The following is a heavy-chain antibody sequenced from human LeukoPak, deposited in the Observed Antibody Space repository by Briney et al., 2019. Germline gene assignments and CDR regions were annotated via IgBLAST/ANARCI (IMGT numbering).Heavy chain of an antibody. CDR3: AKERSAYYDFWSGYTF. CDR2: ISGSGGST. D-gene: IGHD3-3*01. J-gene: IGHJ4*02. V-gene: IGHV3-23*01. Sequence: GGSLRLSCAASGFTFSSYAMSWVRQAPGKGLEWVSAISGSGGSTYYADSVKGRFTISRDNSKNTLYLQMNSLRAEDTAVYYCAKERSAYYDFWSGYTFGGQGTLVTVSS. CDR1: GFTFSSYA.